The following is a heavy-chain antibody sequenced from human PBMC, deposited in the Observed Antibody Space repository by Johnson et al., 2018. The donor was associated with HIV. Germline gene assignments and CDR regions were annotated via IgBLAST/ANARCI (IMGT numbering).Heavy chain of an antibody. D-gene: IGHD3-22*01. J-gene: IGHJ3*02. Sequence: QVQLVESGGGVVQPGRSLRLSCAASGFTFSSYAMHWVRQAPGKGLEWVAVISYDGSNKYYADSVKGRFTISRANSKNTLYMQMNSLRAEDTAVYYCARGGLTYYYDSSGYPDAFDIWGQGTMVTVSS. CDR3: ARGGLTYYYDSSGYPDAFDI. CDR2: ISYDGSNK. CDR1: GFTFSSYA. V-gene: IGHV3-30-3*01.